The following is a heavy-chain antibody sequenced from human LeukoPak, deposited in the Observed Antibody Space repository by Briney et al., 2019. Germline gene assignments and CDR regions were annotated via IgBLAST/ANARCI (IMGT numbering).Heavy chain of an antibody. J-gene: IGHJ3*01. V-gene: IGHV3-7*01. CDR1: GFTFSSYW. CDR3: AKDPPGFAFDL. CDR2: VKQDGSEK. Sequence: AGGSLRLSCAASGFTFSSYWMSWVRQAPGKGLEWVAKVKQDGSEKYYVDSVKGRFTISRDNSKNTMYLQMNSLRAEDTAVYYCAKDPPGFAFDLWGQGTMVTVSS.